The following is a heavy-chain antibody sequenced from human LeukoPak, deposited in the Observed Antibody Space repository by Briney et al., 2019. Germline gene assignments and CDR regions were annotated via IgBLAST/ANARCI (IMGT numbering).Heavy chain of an antibody. J-gene: IGHJ6*03. V-gene: IGHV4-61*09. Sequence: SETLSLTCTVSGGSISSGSYYWSWIRQPAGKGLEWIGHIYTSGSTNYNPSLKSRATISVDTSKNQFSLKLSSVTAADTAVYYCAREGSSSPYYYYYMDVWGKGTTVTVSS. CDR2: IYTSGST. CDR1: GGSISSGSYY. CDR3: AREGSSSPYYYYYMDV. D-gene: IGHD6-6*01.